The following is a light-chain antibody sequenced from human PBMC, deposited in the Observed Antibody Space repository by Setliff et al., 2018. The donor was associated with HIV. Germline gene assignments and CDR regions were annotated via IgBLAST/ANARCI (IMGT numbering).Light chain of an antibody. CDR3: SSYTSRNTLV. J-gene: IGLJ1*01. Sequence: QSALAQPASVSGSPGQSITISCTGTSSDVGGYKYVYWYQQHPGKAPKLMIYEVSNRPSGISNRFSGSKSGNTASLTISGLQAEAEADYYCSSYTSRNTLVFGTGTKVTVL. CDR2: EVS. V-gene: IGLV2-14*01. CDR1: SSDVGGYKY.